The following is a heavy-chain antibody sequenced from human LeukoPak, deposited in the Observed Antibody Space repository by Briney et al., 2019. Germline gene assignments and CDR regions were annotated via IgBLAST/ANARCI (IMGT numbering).Heavy chain of an antibody. CDR3: AKGGYTQIDYGMDV. V-gene: IGHV3-23*01. D-gene: IGHD5-18*01. CDR2: ISGSGGST. CDR1: GFTFSSYV. J-gene: IGHJ6*04. Sequence: GGSLRLSCAASGFTFSSYVMSWVRQAPGKGLEWVSTISGSGGSTYYADSVKGRFTISRDNSKNTLYPQMNSLRAEDTAVYYCAKGGYTQIDYGMDVWGKGTTVTVSS.